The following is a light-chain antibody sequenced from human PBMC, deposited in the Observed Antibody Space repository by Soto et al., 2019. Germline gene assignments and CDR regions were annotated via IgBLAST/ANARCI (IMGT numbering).Light chain of an antibody. V-gene: IGKV3-20*01. CDR1: QSVYSSL. CDR2: AAS. J-gene: IGKJ1*01. Sequence: ENVLTQSPGTLSLSPGERATLSCRASQSVYSSLLAWYQQKPGQTPRLLIYAASSRATGIPDRSSGTGSGTDFTLTISKLEPEDVAVYYCQQYGRPWTFGQGTKVEIK. CDR3: QQYGRPWT.